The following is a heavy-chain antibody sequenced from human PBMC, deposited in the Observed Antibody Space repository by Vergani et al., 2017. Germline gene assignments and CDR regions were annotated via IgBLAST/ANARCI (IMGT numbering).Heavy chain of an antibody. CDR2: IKSKTDGGTT. J-gene: IGHJ4*02. D-gene: IGHD4-11*01. CDR1: GFTFSNAW. V-gene: IGHV3-15*01. Sequence: EVQLVESGGGLVKPGGSLRLSCPASGFTFSNAWMSWVRQAPGKGLEWVGRIKSKTDGGTTDYAAPVKGRFTISRDDSKNTLYLQMNSLKTADTAVYYCTTEAGDYSKEGFDYWGQGTLVTVSS. CDR3: TTEAGDYSKEGFDY.